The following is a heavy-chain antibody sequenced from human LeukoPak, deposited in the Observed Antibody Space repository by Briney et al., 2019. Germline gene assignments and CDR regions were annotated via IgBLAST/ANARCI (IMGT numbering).Heavy chain of an antibody. J-gene: IGHJ4*02. D-gene: IGHD4-11*01. CDR2: ISHSGNT. CDR1: GGSFTDYY. Sequence: KPSETLSLTCAVCGGSFTDYYWNWIRQFPGKGLEWIGEISHSGNTNCNPSLESRVTISMDTSNYQFSLKLSSVTAADTAVYYCARGSRLPLDYWGQGSLVTVSS. V-gene: IGHV4-34*01. CDR3: ARGSRLPLDY.